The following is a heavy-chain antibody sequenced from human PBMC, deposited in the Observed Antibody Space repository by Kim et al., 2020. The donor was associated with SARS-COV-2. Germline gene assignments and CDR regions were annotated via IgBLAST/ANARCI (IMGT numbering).Heavy chain of an antibody. CDR1: GFTFSSYG. CDR2: IWHDGSNK. D-gene: IGHD2-15*01. V-gene: IGHV3-33*01. J-gene: IGHJ4*02. Sequence: GGSLRLSCAASGFTFSSYGMHWVRQAPGKGLEWVAVIWHDGSNKYYADSVKGRFTISRDNSKNTLYLQMNSLRAEDTAVYYCARDLLWGSDIVGKGDDYWGQGTLVTVSS. CDR3: ARDLLWGSDIVGKGDDY.